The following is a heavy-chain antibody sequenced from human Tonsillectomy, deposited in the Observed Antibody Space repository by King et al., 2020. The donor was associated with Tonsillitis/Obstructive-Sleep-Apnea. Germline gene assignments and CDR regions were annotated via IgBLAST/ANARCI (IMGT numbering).Heavy chain of an antibody. CDR3: AKGITIFGVVIN. CDR1: GFTFSGYA. Sequence: DVQLVESGGGLVQPGGSLRLSCAASGFTFSGYAVSWVRPAPGKGLEWCSGLSGSGGSKYYAESVKGRFTISRDNSKNTLYLQMNSLRAEDTALYYCAKGITIFGVVINWGQGTLVTVSS. J-gene: IGHJ4*02. D-gene: IGHD3-3*01. CDR2: LSGSGGSK. V-gene: IGHV3-23*04.